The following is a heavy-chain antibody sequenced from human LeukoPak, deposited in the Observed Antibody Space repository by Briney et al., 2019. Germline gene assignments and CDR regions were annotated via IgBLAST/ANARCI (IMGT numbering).Heavy chain of an antibody. CDR1: GGSISSYY. CDR3: ARALVNYYDVLTGYYKHSIDAFDL. V-gene: IGHV4-4*07. J-gene: IGHJ3*01. CDR2: IYNSGST. Sequence: KSSETLSLTCTVSGGSISSYYWSWIRQPAGGGLEWIGRIYNSGSTNYNPSLRSRVTMSLDTSKNRFSLRLSSVTAADTAVYYCARALVNYYDVLTGYYKHSIDAFDLWGQGTLVAVSS. D-gene: IGHD3-9*01.